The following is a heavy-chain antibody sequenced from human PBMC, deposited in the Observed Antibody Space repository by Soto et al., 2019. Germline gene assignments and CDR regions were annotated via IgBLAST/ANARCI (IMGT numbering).Heavy chain of an antibody. CDR2: IYYSGST. CDR1: GGSISSSSYY. CDR3: ARIGLTTALL. D-gene: IGHD4-17*01. V-gene: IGHV4-39*02. Sequence: SETLSLTCTVSGGSISSSSYYWGWIRQPPGKGLEWIGSIYYSGSTYYNPPLRSRVTISIDTSKNHFFLNLSSVTAADTAVYYCARIGLTTALLWGQGTLVTVSS. J-gene: IGHJ4*02.